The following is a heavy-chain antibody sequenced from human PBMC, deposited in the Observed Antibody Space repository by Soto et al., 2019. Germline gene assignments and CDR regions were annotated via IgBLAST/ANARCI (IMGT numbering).Heavy chain of an antibody. CDR3: ARDLNWEPFDY. CDR1: GFTFSSYE. CDR2: ISSSGSTI. J-gene: IGHJ4*02. Sequence: EVQLVESGGGLVQPGGSLRLSCAASGFTFSSYEMNWVRQAPGKGLEWVSYISSSGSTIYYADSVKGRFTISRDNAKNSLYLQMNSLRAEDTAVYYCARDLNWEPFDYWGQGTLVTVSS. V-gene: IGHV3-48*03. D-gene: IGHD7-27*01.